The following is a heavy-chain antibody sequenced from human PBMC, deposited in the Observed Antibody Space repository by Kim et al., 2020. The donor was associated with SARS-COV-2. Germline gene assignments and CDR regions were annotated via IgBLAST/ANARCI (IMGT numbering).Heavy chain of an antibody. CDR3: AREGIAAAGGLGSWFDP. D-gene: IGHD6-13*01. J-gene: IGHJ5*02. V-gene: IGHV3-33*01. Sequence: GGSLRLSCAASGFTFSSYGMHWVRQAPGKGLEWVAVIWYDGSNKYYADSVKGRFTISRDNSKNTLYLQMNSLRAEDTAVYYCAREGIAAAGGLGSWFDPWGQGTLVPVSS. CDR2: IWYDGSNK. CDR1: GFTFSSYG.